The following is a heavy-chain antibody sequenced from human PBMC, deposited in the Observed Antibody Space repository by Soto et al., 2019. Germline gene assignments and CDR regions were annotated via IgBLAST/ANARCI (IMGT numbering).Heavy chain of an antibody. CDR3: ARDPIKGYSSGWYPFDY. Sequence: GGSLRLSCAASGFTFSSYGMHWVRQAPGKGLEWVAVIWYDGSNKYYADSVKGRFTISRDNSKNTLYLQMNSLRAEDTAVYYCARDPIKGYSSGWYPFDYWGQGTLVTVSS. D-gene: IGHD6-19*01. J-gene: IGHJ4*02. CDR1: GFTFSSYG. CDR2: IWYDGSNK. V-gene: IGHV3-33*01.